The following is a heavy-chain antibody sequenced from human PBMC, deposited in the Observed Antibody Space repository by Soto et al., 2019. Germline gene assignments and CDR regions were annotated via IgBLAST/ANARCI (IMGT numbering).Heavy chain of an antibody. D-gene: IGHD2-2*01. CDR3: ARDQRYCSSTSCYDNIDY. V-gene: IGHV1-18*01. J-gene: IGHJ4*02. CDR1: GYTFTSYG. CDR2: ISAYNGNT. Sequence: QVQLVQSGAEVKKPGASVKVSCKASGYTFTSYGISWVRQAPGQGLEWMGWISAYNGNTNYAQKLQGRVTMTTDTSTSTAYMELRSLRSDDTAVYYCARDQRYCSSTSCYDNIDYWGQGTLVTVSS.